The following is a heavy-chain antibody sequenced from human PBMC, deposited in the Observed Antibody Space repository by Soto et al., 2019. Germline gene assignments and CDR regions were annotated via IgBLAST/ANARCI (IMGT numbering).Heavy chain of an antibody. CDR2: INHSRST. D-gene: IGHD3-3*01. CDR3: ARGIYDFWSSYDTWFDP. CDR1: GGSFTGYY. Sequence: KSSETMSLTWAVYGGSFTGYYWAWIRQPPGKGLEWIGEINHSRSTKYSPPLKSRVTMSVDTSRDQFSLRLSSVTAADSAVYYCARGIYDFWSSYDTWFDPWGQGTLVTVSS. V-gene: IGHV4-34*01. J-gene: IGHJ5*02.